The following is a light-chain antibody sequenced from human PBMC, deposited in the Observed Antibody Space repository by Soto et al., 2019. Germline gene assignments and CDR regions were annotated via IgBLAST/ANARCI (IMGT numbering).Light chain of an antibody. Sequence: EIVLTQSPGPLYLSPGLRATLSCRAIQSVSSSYLAWYQRKPGQAPRLLIYGASRRATGIPDKFSGSGSGTDFTLTNSRLEPEDFAVYDGQQYGSSPYTVRQSTELEIK. V-gene: IGKV3-20*01. CDR2: GAS. CDR3: QQYGSSPYT. J-gene: IGKJ2*01. CDR1: QSVSSSY.